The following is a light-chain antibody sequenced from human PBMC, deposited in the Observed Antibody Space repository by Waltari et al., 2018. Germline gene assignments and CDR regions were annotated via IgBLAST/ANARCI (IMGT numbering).Light chain of an antibody. V-gene: IGKV1-39*01. Sequence: DIQMTQSPSTVSASLGDRVTITCRASQSISTFLNWYQQKPGKAPTLLIYDASSLHSGVPSRFRGSGSGTDFTLTISSLQPEDFATYYCQQSYSSPPEYTFAQGTKLEIK. CDR2: DAS. CDR1: QSISTF. J-gene: IGKJ2*01. CDR3: QQSYSSPPEYT.